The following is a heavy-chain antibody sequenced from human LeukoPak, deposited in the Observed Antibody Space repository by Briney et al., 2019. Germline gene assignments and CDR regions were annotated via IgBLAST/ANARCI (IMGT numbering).Heavy chain of an antibody. V-gene: IGHV3-11*04. J-gene: IGHJ4*02. D-gene: IGHD4-17*01. CDR2: ISSSGSTI. CDR1: GFTFSDYY. Sequence: PGGSLRLSCAASGFTFSDYYMSWIRQAPGKGLEWVSYISSSGSTIYYADSVKGRFTISRDNAKNSLYLQMNSLRAEDTAVYYCARDDSYGDYWFDYWGQGTLVTVSS. CDR3: ARDDSYGDYWFDY.